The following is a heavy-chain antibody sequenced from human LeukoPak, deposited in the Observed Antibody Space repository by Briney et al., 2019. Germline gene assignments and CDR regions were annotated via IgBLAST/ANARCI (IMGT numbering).Heavy chain of an antibody. CDR2: ISDDGTNQ. CDR3: AKPSPGRVYYYYYGMDV. J-gene: IGHJ6*02. Sequence: GGSLRLSCAASGFTFSSYAMHWVRQAPGKGLEWVAVISDDGTNQNYADSVKGRFTISRDNSKNTLYLQMNSLRAEDTAVYYCAKPSPGRVYYYYYGMDVWGQGTTVTVSS. V-gene: IGHV3-30-3*02. CDR1: GFTFSSYA.